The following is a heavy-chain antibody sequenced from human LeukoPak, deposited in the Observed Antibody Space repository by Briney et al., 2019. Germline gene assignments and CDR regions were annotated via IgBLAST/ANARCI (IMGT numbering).Heavy chain of an antibody. V-gene: IGHV3-23*01. CDR1: GFTFSSYA. D-gene: IGHD5-18*01. Sequence: PGGSLRLSCAASGFTFSSYAMSWVRQAPGKGLEWVSAISGSGGSTYYADSVKGRFTISRDDAKNSLYLQMNSLRAEDTAVYYCARQGTYSYGTTLPFDYWGQGTLVTVSS. CDR2: ISGSGGST. CDR3: ARQGTYSYGTTLPFDY. J-gene: IGHJ4*02.